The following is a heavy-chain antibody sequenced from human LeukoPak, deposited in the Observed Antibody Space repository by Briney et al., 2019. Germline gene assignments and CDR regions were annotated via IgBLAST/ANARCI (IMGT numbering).Heavy chain of an antibody. Sequence: PGGSLRLSCAASGFTFSSYAMHWVRQAPGKGLEWEAVISYDGSNKYYADSVKGRFTISRDNSKNTLYLQMNSLRAEGTAVYYCAREVPLPNYSSGWYLDYWGQGTLVTVSS. CDR2: ISYDGSNK. J-gene: IGHJ4*02. D-gene: IGHD6-19*01. CDR1: GFTFSSYA. CDR3: AREVPLPNYSSGWYLDY. V-gene: IGHV3-30*04.